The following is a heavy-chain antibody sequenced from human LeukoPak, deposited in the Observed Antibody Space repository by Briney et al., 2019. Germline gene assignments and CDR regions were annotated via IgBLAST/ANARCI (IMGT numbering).Heavy chain of an antibody. V-gene: IGHV3-11*04. CDR2: ISGSGSTI. J-gene: IGHJ1*01. CDR1: GFIFSDFY. Sequence: GGSLRLSCAASGFIFSDFYMSWIRQAPGKGLEWVSYISGSGSTIFYADSVKGRFTISRDNAKNSLYLQMNSLRVEDTAVYYCARQDTFWTPNPPPWGQGTMVIVSS. CDR3: ARQDTFWTPNPPP. D-gene: IGHD3/OR15-3a*01.